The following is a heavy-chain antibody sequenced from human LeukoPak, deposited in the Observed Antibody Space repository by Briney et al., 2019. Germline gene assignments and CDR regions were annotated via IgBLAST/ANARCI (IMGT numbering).Heavy chain of an antibody. V-gene: IGHV4-34*01. J-gene: IGHJ5*02. CDR1: GGSFRGYY. CDR3: ASLTYYDFWSGYYIWFDP. CDR2: INHSGST. Sequence: SETLSLTCAVYGGSFRGYYWSWIRQPPGKGLEWIGEINHSGSTNYNPSLKSRVTISVDTSKNQFSLKLSSVTAADTAVYYCASLTYYDFWSGYYIWFDPWGQGTLVTVSS. D-gene: IGHD3-3*01.